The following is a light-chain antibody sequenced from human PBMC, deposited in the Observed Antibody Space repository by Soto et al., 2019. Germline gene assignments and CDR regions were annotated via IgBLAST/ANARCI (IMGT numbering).Light chain of an antibody. V-gene: IGLV2-14*01. CDR3: GSYTGSIYV. CDR1: SSDVGGYEF. Sequence: QSALTQPASVSGSPGQSITISCTGTSSDVGGYEFVSWYQQHPGKAPKLMIYEVSNRPSGVSSRFSGSKSGNTASLTISGRQAEDEADYYCGSYTGSIYVFGTGTKLTFL. J-gene: IGLJ1*01. CDR2: EVS.